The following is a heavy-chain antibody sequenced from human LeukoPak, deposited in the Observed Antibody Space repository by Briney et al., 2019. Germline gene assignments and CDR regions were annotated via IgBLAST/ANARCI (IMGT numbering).Heavy chain of an antibody. CDR3: ATSWGPDTSAFRWGRDGMDV. CDR2: ISKSGDHT. J-gene: IGHJ6*02. V-gene: IGHV3-23*01. D-gene: IGHD3-16*01. Sequence: GGSLRLSCAVSGLTFNNYAMSWVRQAPGKGLKWVSAISKSGDHTYYAASAKGRFTIYRDNSKNTQYLQMNSLRAEDTAVYYCATSWGPDTSAFRWGRDGMDVWGQGTTVIVS. CDR1: GLTFNNYA.